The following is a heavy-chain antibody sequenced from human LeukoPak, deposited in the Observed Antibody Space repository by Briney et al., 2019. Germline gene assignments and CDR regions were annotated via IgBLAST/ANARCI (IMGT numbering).Heavy chain of an antibody. CDR1: GFTFSSYE. CDR2: ISGSGGAT. D-gene: IGHD3-10*01. V-gene: IGHV3-23*01. J-gene: IGHJ4*02. CDR3: ARGGVDYYGSGTYYLMYYFDY. Sequence: GGSLRLSCAASGFTFSSYEMNWVRQAPGKGLEWVSGISGSGGATYYADSVKGRFTISRDDPHNTLYLQMNSLRAEDTAVYFCARGGVDYYGSGTYYLMYYFDYWGQGALVTVSS.